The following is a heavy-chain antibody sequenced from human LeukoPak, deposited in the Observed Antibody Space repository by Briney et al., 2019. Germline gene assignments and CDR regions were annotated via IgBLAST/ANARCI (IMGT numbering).Heavy chain of an antibody. CDR3: ARVSWFPGSSYYYMDV. CDR2: IYYSGST. V-gene: IGHV4-59*01. Sequence: PSGTLSLTCTVSGGSISSYYWSWIRQPPGKGLEWIGYIYYSGSTNYNPSLKSRVTISVDTSKTQFSLRLSSVTAADSAVYYCARVSWFPGSSYYYMDVWGKGTTVTVSS. D-gene: IGHD3-9*01. J-gene: IGHJ6*03. CDR1: GGSISSYY.